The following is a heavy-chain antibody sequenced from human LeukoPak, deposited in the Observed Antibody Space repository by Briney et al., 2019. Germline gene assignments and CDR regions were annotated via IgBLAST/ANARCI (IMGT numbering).Heavy chain of an antibody. CDR1: GFTFSSYG. D-gene: IGHD3-22*01. V-gene: IGHV3-7*01. CDR3: ARGPDSSGFFY. CDR2: IKQDGSEK. J-gene: IGHJ4*02. Sequence: PGGSLRLSCAASGFTFSSYGMNWVRQAPGKGLEWVANIKQDGSEKYYVDSVKGRFTISRDNAKNSLYLQMNSLRAEDTAVYYCARGPDSSGFFYWGQGTLVTVSS.